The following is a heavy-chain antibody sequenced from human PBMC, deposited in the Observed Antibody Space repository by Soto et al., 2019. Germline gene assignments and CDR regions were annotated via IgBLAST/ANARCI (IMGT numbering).Heavy chain of an antibody. CDR3: AKEGTSGLYYFDY. CDR1: GFTFTSTA. J-gene: IGHJ4*02. CDR2: ISGSGGSP. Sequence: GSLRLSCAASGFTFTSTAMSWVRQAPGKGLEWVSTISGSGGSPYYADSVKGRFTISRDNSKNTLCLQMNSLRAGDSAIYYCAKEGTSGLYYFDYWGQGTLVTVSS. V-gene: IGHV3-23*01. D-gene: IGHD6-19*01.